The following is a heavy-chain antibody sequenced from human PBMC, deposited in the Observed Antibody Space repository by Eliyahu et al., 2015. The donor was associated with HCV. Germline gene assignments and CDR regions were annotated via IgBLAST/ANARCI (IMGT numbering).Heavy chain of an antibody. J-gene: IGHJ4*02. Sequence: QVQLVESGGGLVKPGGSLRLSCAASGFTFSDYYMSWIRQAPGKGLEWVSYISSSSSYTNYADSVKGRFTISRDNAKNSLYLQMNSLRAEDTAVYYCARGTVVVPAAAFDYWGQGTLVTVSS. D-gene: IGHD2-2*01. CDR3: ARGTVVVPAAAFDY. CDR1: GFTFSDYY. V-gene: IGHV3-11*05. CDR2: ISSSSSYT.